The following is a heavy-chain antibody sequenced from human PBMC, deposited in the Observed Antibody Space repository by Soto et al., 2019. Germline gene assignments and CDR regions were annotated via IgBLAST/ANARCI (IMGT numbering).Heavy chain of an antibody. D-gene: IGHD3-10*01. V-gene: IGHV4-34*01. CDR1: GGSFSGYY. J-gene: IGHJ4*02. CDR2: INHSGST. CDR3: ARGRPRYYYGSGSYSHFDY. Sequence: PSETLSLTCAVYGGSFSGYYWSWIRQPPGKGLEWIGEINHSGSTNYNPSLKSRVTISVDTSKNQFSLKLSSVTAADTAVYYCARGRPRYYYGSGSYSHFDYWGQGTLVTVSS.